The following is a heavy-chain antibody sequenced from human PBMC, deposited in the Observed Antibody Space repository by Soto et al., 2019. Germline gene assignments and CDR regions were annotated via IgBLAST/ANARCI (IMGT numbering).Heavy chain of an antibody. CDR3: ADSRLHGDWSFDY. Sequence: QITLKESGPTLVKPTQTLTLTCTFSGFSLSTSGVGVGWIPQPPGKALEWLALISWDDDKRYGPSLTSRLTITQDTSKNQGVLTLTNRNPVDTATYYCADSRLHGDWSFDYWGQGTLVTVSS. CDR1: GFSLSTSGVG. CDR2: ISWDDDK. D-gene: IGHD4-17*01. V-gene: IGHV2-5*05. J-gene: IGHJ4*02.